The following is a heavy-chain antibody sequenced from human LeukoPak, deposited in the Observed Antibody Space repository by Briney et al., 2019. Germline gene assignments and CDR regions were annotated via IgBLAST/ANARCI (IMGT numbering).Heavy chain of an antibody. D-gene: IGHD1-26*01. Sequence: GASVKVSCKASNYNFTSYGISWVRQAPGQGLEWMGWISPYNGNTNYAENLQGRVTMTTDTSTSTAYMELRSLRSDGTAVYYCASRYSGTMGDYWGQGTLVTVSS. CDR2: ISPYNGNT. V-gene: IGHV1-18*01. CDR1: NYNFTSYG. J-gene: IGHJ4*02. CDR3: ASRYSGTMGDY.